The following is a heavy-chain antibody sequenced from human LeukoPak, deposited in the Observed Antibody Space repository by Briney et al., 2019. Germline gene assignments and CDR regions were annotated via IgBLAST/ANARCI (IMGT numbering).Heavy chain of an antibody. D-gene: IGHD3-3*01. Sequence: SETLSLTCAVYGGSFSGYYWSWIRQPPGKGLEWIGEINHSGSTNYNPSPKSRVTISVDTSKNQFSLKLSSVTAADTAVYYCARGLTYYDFWSGYDTKYYFDYWGQGTLVTVSS. CDR2: INHSGST. J-gene: IGHJ4*02. CDR3: ARGLTYYDFWSGYDTKYYFDY. V-gene: IGHV4-34*01. CDR1: GGSFSGYY.